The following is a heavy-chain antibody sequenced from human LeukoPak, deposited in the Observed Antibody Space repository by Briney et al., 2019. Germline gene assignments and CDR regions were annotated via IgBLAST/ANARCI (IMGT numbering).Heavy chain of an antibody. CDR1: GFTFSSYG. Sequence: PGGTLRLSCAASGFTFSSYGMSWVRQAPGKGLEWVSAISGSGGSTYYADSVKGRFTIARDNPQNTLYLQMNILRADDTAIYYCARQGEGTTDYWGQGTLVTVSS. J-gene: IGHJ4*02. V-gene: IGHV3-23*01. D-gene: IGHD2/OR15-2a*01. CDR3: ARQGEGTTDY. CDR2: ISGSGGST.